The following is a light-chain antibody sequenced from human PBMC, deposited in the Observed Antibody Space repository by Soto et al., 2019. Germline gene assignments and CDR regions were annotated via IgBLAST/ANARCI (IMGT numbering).Light chain of an antibody. J-gene: IGKJ1*01. CDR3: QQYNSYSWT. V-gene: IGKV3-11*01. Sequence: EIVLTQSPATLSLSPGERATLSCRASQSVSNYLAWYQQKPGQAPRLLIYDASNRATDIPARFSGSGSGTDFTLTISSLEPEDFATYYCQQYNSYSWTFGQGTKVDIK. CDR1: QSVSNY. CDR2: DAS.